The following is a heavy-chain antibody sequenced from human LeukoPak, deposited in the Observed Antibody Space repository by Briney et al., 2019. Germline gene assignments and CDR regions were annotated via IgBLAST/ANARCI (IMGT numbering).Heavy chain of an antibody. CDR3: ARGDCDGTSCYYFDY. D-gene: IGHD2-2*01. V-gene: IGHV4-31*03. J-gene: IGHJ4*02. Sequence: SETLSLTCTVSGGSISSGGYYWSWIRQHPGKGLEWIGYIYYSGSTYYNPSLKSRVTMSVDTSKNQFSLKLSSVTAADTAVYYCARGDCDGTSCYYFDYWGQGTLVTVSS. CDR1: GGSISSGGYY. CDR2: IYYSGST.